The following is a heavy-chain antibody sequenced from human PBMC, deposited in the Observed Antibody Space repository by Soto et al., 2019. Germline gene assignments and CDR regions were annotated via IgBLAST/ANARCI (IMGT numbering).Heavy chain of an antibody. CDR3: VHLSWQNFDH. Sequence: QITLKESGPTLVKPTQTLTLTCTFSGFSLYTSGVGVGWIRQPPGKALEWLALIYWDDDERYSPSLKSRLTIAKDTSKNQVVLTMTNMDPVDTATYYCVHLSWQNFDHWGQGTLVTVSS. CDR2: IYWDDDE. D-gene: IGHD3-16*02. V-gene: IGHV2-5*02. CDR1: GFSLYTSGVG. J-gene: IGHJ4*02.